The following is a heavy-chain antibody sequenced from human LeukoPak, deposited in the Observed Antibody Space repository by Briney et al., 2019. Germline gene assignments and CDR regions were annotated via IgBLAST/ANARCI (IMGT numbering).Heavy chain of an antibody. D-gene: IGHD3-10*01. CDR2: MNPNNGNT. CDR3: AKQGNFVGSGSYSGNWFDF. Sequence: ASVKVSCKASGYPFTNYDINWVRQAAGQGLEWMGWMNPNNGNTGYAQKFQGRVTMTRDTSIDTAYMELGSQTSEDTAVYYCAKQGNFVGSGSYSGNWFDFWGQGNLVTVSS. V-gene: IGHV1-8*01. CDR1: GYPFTNYD. J-gene: IGHJ5*01.